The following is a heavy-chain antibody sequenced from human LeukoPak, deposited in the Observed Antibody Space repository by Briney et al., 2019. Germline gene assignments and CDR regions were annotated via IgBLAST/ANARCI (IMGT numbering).Heavy chain of an antibody. CDR3: ASNYYYDSSGYQ. CDR2: INHSGST. V-gene: IGHV4-34*01. D-gene: IGHD3-22*01. J-gene: IGHJ4*02. Sequence: SETPSLTCAVYGGSFSGYYWSWIRQPPGKGLEWIGEINHSGSTNYNPSLKSRVTISVDTSKNQFSLKLSSVTAADTAVYYCASNYYYDSSGYQWGQGTLVTVSS. CDR1: GGSFSGYY.